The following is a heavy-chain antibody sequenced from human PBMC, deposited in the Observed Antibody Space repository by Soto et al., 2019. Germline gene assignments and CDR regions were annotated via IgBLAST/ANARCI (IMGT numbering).Heavy chain of an antibody. V-gene: IGHV1-69*13. Sequence: SVKVSCKASGGTFSSYAISWVRQAPGQGLEWMGGIIPIFGTANYAQRFQGRVTITADESTSTAYMELSSLRSEDTAVYYCARLSSSHFPDYFDYWGQGTLVTVSS. CDR3: ARLSSSHFPDYFDY. D-gene: IGHD6-6*01. CDR2: IIPIFGTA. J-gene: IGHJ4*02. CDR1: GGTFSSYA.